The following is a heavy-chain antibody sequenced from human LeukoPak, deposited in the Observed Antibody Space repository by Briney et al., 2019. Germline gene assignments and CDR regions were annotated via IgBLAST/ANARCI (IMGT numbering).Heavy chain of an antibody. D-gene: IGHD3-22*01. V-gene: IGHV3-53*01. CDR2: IYSGGST. J-gene: IGHJ4*02. CDR1: RFTFSSNH. Sequence: GGSLRLSCAASRFTFSSNHMTWVRQAPGKRLEWVSVIYSGGSTYYADSVKGRFTISRDNSKNTLYLQMNSLRAEDTAVYYCARSYSHVSSGHFDYWGQGALVTVSS. CDR3: ARSYSHVSSGHFDY.